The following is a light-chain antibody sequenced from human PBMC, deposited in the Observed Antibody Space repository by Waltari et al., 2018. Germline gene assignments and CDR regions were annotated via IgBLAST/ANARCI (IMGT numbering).Light chain of an antibody. J-gene: IGLJ3*02. V-gene: IGLV2-23*01. Sequence: QSALTQPASVSGSPGQSITISCTGPSSDVGNYNLVSWYQQHPGNAPKLMIYEGNKRPSGVSNRFSGSKSGNMASLTISGLQAEDEADYYCCSYAGSSAPRVFGGGTKLTVL. CDR1: SSDVGNYNL. CDR3: CSYAGSSAPRV. CDR2: EGN.